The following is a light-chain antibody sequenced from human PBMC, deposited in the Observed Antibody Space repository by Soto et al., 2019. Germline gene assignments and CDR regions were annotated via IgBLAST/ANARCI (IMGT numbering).Light chain of an antibody. Sequence: QSVLTQPPSASGTPGQRVTISCSGSSSNIGRNTVNWYQQLPGTAPKVLIYNNNQRPSGVPDRFSGSKSGTSASQAISGLQSEDEADYYCAAWDDSLNGHVFGTGTKLTVL. CDR1: SSNIGRNT. J-gene: IGLJ1*01. CDR3: AAWDDSLNGHV. V-gene: IGLV1-44*01. CDR2: NNN.